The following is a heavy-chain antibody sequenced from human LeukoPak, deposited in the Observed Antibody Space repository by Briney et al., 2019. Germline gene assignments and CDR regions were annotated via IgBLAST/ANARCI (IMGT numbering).Heavy chain of an antibody. D-gene: IGHD3-22*01. J-gene: IGHJ3*02. Sequence: PSETLSLTCAVYGGSFSGYYWSWIRQPPGKGLEWIGEINHSGSTNYNPSLKSRVTISVDMSKNQFSLKLSSVTAADTAVYYCARGSSWTYYYDSSGYSLPGAFDIWGQGTMVTVSS. CDR1: GGSFSGYY. CDR3: ARGSSWTYYYDSSGYSLPGAFDI. V-gene: IGHV4-34*01. CDR2: INHSGST.